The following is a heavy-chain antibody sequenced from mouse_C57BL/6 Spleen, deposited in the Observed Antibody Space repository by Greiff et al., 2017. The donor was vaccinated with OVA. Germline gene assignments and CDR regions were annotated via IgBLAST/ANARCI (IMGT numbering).Heavy chain of an antibody. CDR2: IFPGSGST. V-gene: IGHV1-56*01. J-gene: IGHJ3*01. CDR3: ARGDSSGYGFAY. D-gene: IGHD3-2*02. Sequence: QVQLQQPGAELVRPGASVKISCKAPGYTFTSHWMQWVRQRPGQGLEWIGEIFPGSGSTYYNEKFKGKATLTVDTSSSTAYMQLSSLTSEDSAVYFCARGDSSGYGFAYWGQGTLVTVSA. CDR1: GYTFTSHW.